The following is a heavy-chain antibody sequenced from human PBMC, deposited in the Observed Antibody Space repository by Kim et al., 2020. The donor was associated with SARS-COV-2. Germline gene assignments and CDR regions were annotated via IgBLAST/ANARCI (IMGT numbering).Heavy chain of an antibody. CDR1: GFTFSSYS. D-gene: IGHD2-2*03. V-gene: IGHV3-48*02. CDR3: ARDRSLGIGTRLSWDAFDI. CDR2: ISSSSSTI. Sequence: GGSLRLSCAASGFTFSSYSMNWVRQAPGKGLEWVSYISSSSSTIYYADSVKGRFTISRDNAKNSLYLQMNSLRDEDTAVYYCARDRSLGIGTRLSWDAFDIWGQGTMVTVSS. J-gene: IGHJ3*02.